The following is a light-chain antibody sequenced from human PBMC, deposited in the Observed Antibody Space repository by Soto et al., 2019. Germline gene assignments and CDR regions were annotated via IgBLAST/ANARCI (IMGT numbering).Light chain of an antibody. CDR2: SAS. CDR3: QLYNKWPQT. J-gene: IGKJ1*01. Sequence: VMPQSPATLSVSPAERATLSCMARRSAGSKFPSNQQKPAPPPRLLTDSASTRAKGIPGKFSASGSGTELTTNSSFRPDENFAFYCCQLYNKWPQTFGQGTKVDIK. CDR1: RSAGSK. V-gene: IGKV3D-15*01.